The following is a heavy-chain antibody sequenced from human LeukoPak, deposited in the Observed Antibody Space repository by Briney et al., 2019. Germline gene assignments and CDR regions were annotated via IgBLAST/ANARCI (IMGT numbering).Heavy chain of an antibody. V-gene: IGHV1-2*02. CDR2: INPNSGGT. D-gene: IGHD3-22*01. Sequence: ASVKVSCKASGYTLTGYYMHWVRQAPGQGLEWMGWINPNSGGTNYAQKFQGRVTMTRDTSISTAYMELSRLRSDDTAVYYCAREFYYDSSGYVFEPDFDYWGQGTLVTVSS. J-gene: IGHJ4*02. CDR1: GYTLTGYY. CDR3: AREFYYDSSGYVFEPDFDY.